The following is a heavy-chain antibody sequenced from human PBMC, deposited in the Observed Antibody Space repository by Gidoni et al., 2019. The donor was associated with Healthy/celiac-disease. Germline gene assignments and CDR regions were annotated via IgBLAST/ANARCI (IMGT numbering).Heavy chain of an antibody. CDR2: IYTSGST. CDR3: AGGHSYSL. J-gene: IGHJ4*02. CDR1: GGSISSGGYY. V-gene: IGHV4-61*02. Sequence: QVQLQESGPGLGKTSQTLSLTGTVSGGSISSGGYYWSWIRQPAGKGLEWIGRIYTSGSTNYHPSLNGRFTISVDTSKNQFSLKLSSVTAADTAVYYCAGGHSYSLWGQGPLVTVSS. D-gene: IGHD4-4*01.